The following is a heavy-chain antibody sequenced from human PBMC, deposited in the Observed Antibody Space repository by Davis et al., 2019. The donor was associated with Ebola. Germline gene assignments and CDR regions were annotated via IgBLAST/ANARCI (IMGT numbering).Heavy chain of an antibody. V-gene: IGHV3-23*01. Sequence: GESLKISCQGVGFTFTNYWIGWVRQAPGKGLEWVSVISGSADGYKTYYADSVKGRFTISRDNSRDTLYLQMNSLRAEDTAVYYCAKGVFDYWGQGTLVTVSS. CDR1: GFTFTNYW. CDR3: AKGVFDY. J-gene: IGHJ4*02. CDR2: ISGSADGYKT.